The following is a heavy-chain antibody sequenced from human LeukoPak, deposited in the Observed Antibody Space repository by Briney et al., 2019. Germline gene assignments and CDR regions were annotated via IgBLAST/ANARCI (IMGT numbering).Heavy chain of an antibody. CDR3: ARLYSSSTFFDY. J-gene: IGHJ4*02. CDR2: IYYSGST. D-gene: IGHD6-6*01. CDR1: GGSISSYY. Sequence: SETLSLTCTVSGGSISSYYWSWIRQPPGKGLEWIGYIYYSGSTNYNPSLKSRVTISVDTSKNQFSLKLSSVTAADTAMYYCARLYSSSTFFDYWGQGTLVTVSS. V-gene: IGHV4-59*08.